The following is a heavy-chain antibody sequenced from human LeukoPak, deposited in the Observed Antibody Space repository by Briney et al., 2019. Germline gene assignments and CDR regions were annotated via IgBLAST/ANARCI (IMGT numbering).Heavy chain of an antibody. CDR3: ARGPQLPGYSYGFPTYYGMDV. D-gene: IGHD5-18*01. V-gene: IGHV3-33*01. CDR1: GFTFSSYG. CDR2: IWYDGSNK. J-gene: IGHJ6*02. Sequence: GGSLRLSCAASGFTFSSYGMHWVRQAPGKGLEWVAVIWYDGSNKYYADSVKGRFTISRDNSKNTLYLQMNSLRAEDTAVYYCARGPQLPGYSYGFPTYYGMDVWGQGTTVTVSS.